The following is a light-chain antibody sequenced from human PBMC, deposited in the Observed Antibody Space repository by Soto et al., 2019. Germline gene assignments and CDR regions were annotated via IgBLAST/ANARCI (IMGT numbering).Light chain of an antibody. Sequence: QSVLTQPPSVSGTPGQRVTISCTGSSSNIGAGYDVHWYQQLPGTAPKLLIFVNNNRPSGVPDRFSGSKSGTSASLAITGLQAEDEADYYCLLSYNGAPAVFGGGTQLTVL. V-gene: IGLV1-40*01. CDR3: LLSYNGAPAV. CDR2: VNN. CDR1: SSNIGAGYD. J-gene: IGLJ7*01.